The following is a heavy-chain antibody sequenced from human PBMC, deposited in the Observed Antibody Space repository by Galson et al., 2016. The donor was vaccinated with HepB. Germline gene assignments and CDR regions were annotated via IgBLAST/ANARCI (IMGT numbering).Heavy chain of an antibody. V-gene: IGHV1-69*13. CDR1: GGTFSSYA. D-gene: IGHD5-12*01. J-gene: IGHJ6*02. CDR2: IIPIFGTA. Sequence: SVKVSCKASGGTFSSYAISWVRQAPGQGLEWMGGIIPIFGTANYAQKFQGRVTITADESTSTAYVELSRLRSEDTAVYYCARGNIVATITYYYGMDVWGQGTTVTVSS. CDR3: ARGNIVATITYYYGMDV.